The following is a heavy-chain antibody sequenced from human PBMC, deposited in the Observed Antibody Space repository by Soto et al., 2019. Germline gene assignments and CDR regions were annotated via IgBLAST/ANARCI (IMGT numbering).Heavy chain of an antibody. CDR3: AKGGWLEY. Sequence: LRLSCAVSGFTFSNSDMSWVRQAPGKGLEWVSAFSSSGGSTYYADSVKGRFTISRDASKNTLYLQMHSLRAEDTAVYYCAKGGWLEYWGQGTLVTVSS. J-gene: IGHJ4*02. D-gene: IGHD2-15*01. CDR1: GFTFSNSD. CDR2: FSSSGGST. V-gene: IGHV3-23*01.